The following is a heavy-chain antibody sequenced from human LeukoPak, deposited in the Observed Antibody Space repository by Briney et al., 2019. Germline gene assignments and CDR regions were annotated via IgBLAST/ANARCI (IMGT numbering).Heavy chain of an antibody. D-gene: IGHD1-20*01. Sequence: SQTLSLTCAISGDSVSSNSAAWNWIRQSPSRGLEWLGRTYYRSKWYNDYAVSVKSRITINPDTSKNQFSLQLNSVTPGDTAVYYCARNRVTGIQYYYYYGMDVWGQGTTVTVSS. V-gene: IGHV6-1*01. J-gene: IGHJ6*02. CDR3: ARNRVTGIQYYYYYGMDV. CDR1: GDSVSSNSAA. CDR2: TYYRSKWYN.